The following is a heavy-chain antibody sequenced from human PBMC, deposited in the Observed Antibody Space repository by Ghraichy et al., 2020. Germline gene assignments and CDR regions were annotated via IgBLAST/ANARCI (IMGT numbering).Heavy chain of an antibody. CDR3: AKESRRGMILRSTSAMGWFDP. CDR2: ISGSGGST. V-gene: IGHV3-23*01. Sequence: GGSLRLSCAASGFTFSSYAMSWVRQAPGKGLEWVSAISGSGGSTYYADSVKGRFTISRDNSKNTLYLQMNSLRAEDTAVYYCAKESRRGMILRSTSAMGWFDPWGQGTLVTVSS. J-gene: IGHJ5*02. D-gene: IGHD3-22*01. CDR1: GFTFSSYA.